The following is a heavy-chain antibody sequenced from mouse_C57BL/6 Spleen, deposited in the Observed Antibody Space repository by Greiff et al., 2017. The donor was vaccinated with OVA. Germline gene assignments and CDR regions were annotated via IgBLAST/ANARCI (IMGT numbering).Heavy chain of an antibody. V-gene: IGHV1-74*01. CDR2: IHPSDSDT. D-gene: IGHD2-1*01. CDR3: AIIATMVSRKLKDY. Sequence: QVQLQQSGAELVKPGASVKVSCKASGYTFTGYEMHWVKQRPGQGLEWIGSIHPSDSDTNYNQKFKGKATLTVDKSSSTAYMQLRSLTSEDSAVYYCAIIATMVSRKLKDYWGQGTTVTVSS. J-gene: IGHJ4*01. CDR1: GYTFTGYE.